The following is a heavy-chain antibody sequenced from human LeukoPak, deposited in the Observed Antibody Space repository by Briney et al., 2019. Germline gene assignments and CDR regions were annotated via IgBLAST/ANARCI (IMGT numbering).Heavy chain of an antibody. Sequence: GESLKISCKGSGYSFPSYWIGWVRQMPGKGLEWMGIIYSGDSDTRYSPSFQGQVTISADKSISTAYLQWSSLKASDTAMYYCARRSRYDAREGNWFDPWGQGTLVTVSS. J-gene: IGHJ5*02. CDR1: GYSFPSYW. D-gene: IGHD6-13*01. CDR2: IYSGDSDT. V-gene: IGHV5-51*01. CDR3: ARRSRYDAREGNWFDP.